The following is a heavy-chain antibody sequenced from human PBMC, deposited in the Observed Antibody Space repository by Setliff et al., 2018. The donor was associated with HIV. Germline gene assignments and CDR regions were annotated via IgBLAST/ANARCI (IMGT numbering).Heavy chain of an antibody. Sequence: GGSLRLSCAASGFTFRSYAMHWVRQAPGKGLEWVAVISYDGSNKYYADSVKGRFTISRDNSKNTLYLQMNSLRAEDTAVYYCARDPDGYNSLDYWGQGTLVTVSS. D-gene: IGHD5-12*01. CDR2: ISYDGSNK. J-gene: IGHJ4*02. CDR3: ARDPDGYNSLDY. V-gene: IGHV3-30*04. CDR1: GFTFRSYA.